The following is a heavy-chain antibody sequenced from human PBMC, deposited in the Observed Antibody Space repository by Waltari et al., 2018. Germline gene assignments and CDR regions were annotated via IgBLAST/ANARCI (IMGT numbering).Heavy chain of an antibody. J-gene: IGHJ6*03. Sequence: QVQLQQWGAGLLKPSETLSLTCAVDNGSFSGYYWSWVRQPPGKGLEWIAEINHSGSTNYNPSLKSRLTISVDTSKNQFSLKLSSVTAADTAVYYCARGRPSIFGVVIMGFYYYMDVWGKGTTVTISS. D-gene: IGHD3-3*01. CDR3: ARGRPSIFGVVIMGFYYYMDV. V-gene: IGHV4-34*01. CDR2: INHSGST. CDR1: NGSFSGYY.